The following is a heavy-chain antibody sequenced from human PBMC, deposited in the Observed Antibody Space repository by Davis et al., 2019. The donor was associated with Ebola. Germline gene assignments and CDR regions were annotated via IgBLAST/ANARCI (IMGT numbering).Heavy chain of an antibody. CDR1: GFTFSSYS. Sequence: GESLKISCAASGFTFSSYSMNWVRQAPGKGLEWVSSISNTSSHTYYADSVKGRFTISRDNAKNSLYLQMNSVRAEDTAVYYCARTQVLWGQGTLVTVSS. CDR3: ARTQVL. V-gene: IGHV3-21*01. J-gene: IGHJ4*02. D-gene: IGHD1-1*01. CDR2: ISNTSSHT.